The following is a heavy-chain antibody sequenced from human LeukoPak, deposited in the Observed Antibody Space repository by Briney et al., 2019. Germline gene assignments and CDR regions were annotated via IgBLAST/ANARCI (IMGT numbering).Heavy chain of an antibody. V-gene: IGHV1-46*01. CDR3: ARGYYYDSSGYPYYYYGMDV. D-gene: IGHD3-22*01. CDR1: GYTFTSYY. CDR2: INPSGGST. Sequence: ASVKVSCKASGYTFTSYYTHWVRQAPGQGLEWMGIINPSGGSTSYAQKFQGRVTMTRDTSTSTVYMELSSLRSEDTAVYYCARGYYYDSSGYPYYYYGMDVWGQGTTVTVSS. J-gene: IGHJ6*02.